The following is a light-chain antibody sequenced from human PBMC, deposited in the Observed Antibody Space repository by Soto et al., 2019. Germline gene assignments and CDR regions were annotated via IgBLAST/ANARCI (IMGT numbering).Light chain of an antibody. V-gene: IGKV1-5*01. CDR1: QSISSW. CDR3: KQYNSYWT. Sequence: DIQMTQSPSTLSASVGDRVTITCRASQSISSWLAWYQQKPGKAPKLLIYDASSLESGVPSRFSGSGSGTEFTLTISSLHPDDFATYYCKQYNSYWTFGQGTKVEIK. J-gene: IGKJ1*01. CDR2: DAS.